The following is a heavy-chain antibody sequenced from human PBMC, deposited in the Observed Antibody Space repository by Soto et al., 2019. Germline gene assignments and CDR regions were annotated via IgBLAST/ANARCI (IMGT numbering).Heavy chain of an antibody. CDR3: ARLKGPDNYGFDV. CDR1: GDSLTSTNW. Sequence: QVQLQESGPGLVKPSGTLSLTCGVSGDSLTSTNWWSWVRQPPGRGLEWIGEIYHSGTTHYNPSLNSRITILLDESKNQFSLNLSSVTAADTAVYYCARLKGPDNYGFDVWGQGTTGSFFS. J-gene: IGHJ6*02. V-gene: IGHV4-4*02. CDR2: IYHSGTT.